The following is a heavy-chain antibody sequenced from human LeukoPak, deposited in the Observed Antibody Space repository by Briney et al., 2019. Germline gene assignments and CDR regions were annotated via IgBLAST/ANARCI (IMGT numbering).Heavy chain of an antibody. J-gene: IGHJ4*02. CDR1: GGSISSYY. CDR2: IYYSGST. D-gene: IGHD4-17*01. V-gene: IGHV4-59*08. Sequence: PSETLSLTCTVSGGSISSYYWSWIRQPPGKGLEWIGYIYYSGSTNYNPSLKSRVTISVDTSKNQFSLKLSSVTAADTAVYYCARSYYGDYHSRDYWGQGTLVTVSS. CDR3: ARSYYGDYHSRDY.